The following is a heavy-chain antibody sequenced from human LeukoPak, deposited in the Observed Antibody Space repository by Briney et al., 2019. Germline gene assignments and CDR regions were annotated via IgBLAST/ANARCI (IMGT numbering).Heavy chain of an antibody. Sequence: GGSLRLSCAASGFTFSSYAMSWVRQAPGKGLEWVSAISGSRGSTYYADSVKGRFTISRDNSKNTLYLQMSSLRDEDTAVYYCVKDTYGMDVWGQGTTVTVSS. J-gene: IGHJ6*02. CDR3: VKDTYGMDV. CDR1: GFTFSSYA. V-gene: IGHV3-23*01. CDR2: ISGSRGST.